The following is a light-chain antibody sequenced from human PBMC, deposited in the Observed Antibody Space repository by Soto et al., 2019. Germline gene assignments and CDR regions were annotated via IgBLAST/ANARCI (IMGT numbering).Light chain of an antibody. CDR3: SSYTSRSTLV. CDR1: SSDVGGYNY. CDR2: EVS. Sequence: QSALTQPASVSGSPGQSITISCTGTSSDVGGYNYVSWYQQHPVKDPKLMIYEVSNRPSGVSNRFSGSKSGNTASLTISGLQAEDEADYYCSSYTSRSTLVFGGGTKVTVL. V-gene: IGLV2-14*01. J-gene: IGLJ2*01.